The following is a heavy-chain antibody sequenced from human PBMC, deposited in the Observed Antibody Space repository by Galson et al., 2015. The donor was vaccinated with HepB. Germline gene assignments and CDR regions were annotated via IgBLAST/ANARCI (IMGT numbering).Heavy chain of an antibody. CDR2: IYWNGDK. Sequence: PALVKPTQTLTLTCTFSGFSLSTGGVAVGWIRQPPGKALEWLAMIYWNGDKYYSPFLKSRITTTEDTSTNQVVLTMTNMDPADTGTYYCARRRYCSSTACYKNAFDIWGQGTMITVSS. J-gene: IGHJ3*02. CDR3: ARRRYCSSTACYKNAFDI. CDR1: GFSLSTGGVA. V-gene: IGHV2-5*01. D-gene: IGHD2-2*02.